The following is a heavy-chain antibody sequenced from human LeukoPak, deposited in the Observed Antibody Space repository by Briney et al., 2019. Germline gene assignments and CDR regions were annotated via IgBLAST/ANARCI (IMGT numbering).Heavy chain of an antibody. J-gene: IGHJ4*02. CDR1: GFTFSSDW. D-gene: IGHD4-17*01. V-gene: IGHV3-7*01. CDR2: IKQDGSEK. CDR3: ARARDYGDFDY. Sequence: PGGSLRLSCAASGFTFSSDWMSWVRQAPGKGLEWVANIKQDGSEKYYVDSVKGRFTISRDNAKNSLYLQMNSLRAEDTAVYYCARARDYGDFDYWGQGTLVTVSS.